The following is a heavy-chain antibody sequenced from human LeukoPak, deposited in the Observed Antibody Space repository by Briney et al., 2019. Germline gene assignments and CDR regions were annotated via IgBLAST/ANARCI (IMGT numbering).Heavy chain of an antibody. CDR3: ARGIKGYDSSGYSDSYYYYYGMDV. CDR1: GGSFSGYY. V-gene: IGHV4-34*01. D-gene: IGHD3-22*01. J-gene: IGHJ6*02. Sequence: KTSETLSLTCAVYGGSFSGYYWSWIRQPPGKGLEWIGETNHSGSTNYNPSLKSRVTISVDTSKNQFSLKLSSVTAADTAVYYCARGIKGYDSSGYSDSYYYYYGMDVWGQGTTVTVSS. CDR2: TNHSGST.